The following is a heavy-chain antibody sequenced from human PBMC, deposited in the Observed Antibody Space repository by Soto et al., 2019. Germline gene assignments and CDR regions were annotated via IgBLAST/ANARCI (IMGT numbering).Heavy chain of an antibody. J-gene: IGHJ4*02. CDR1: GFPFSAYY. V-gene: IGHV3-11*01. CDR2: ISNTASTI. CDR3: AREPLQYGSGFDY. Sequence: QVQLVESGGGLVKPGGSLRLSCAASGFPFSAYYMSWVRQAPGKGLEWISYISNTASTIYYADSVKGRFTISRDNAENSLYLQMSSLRAEDTAVYYCAREPLQYGSGFDYWGQGTLVTVSS. D-gene: IGHD3-10*01.